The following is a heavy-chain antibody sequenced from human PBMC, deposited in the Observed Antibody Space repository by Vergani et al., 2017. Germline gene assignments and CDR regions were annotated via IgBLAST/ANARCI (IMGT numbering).Heavy chain of an antibody. V-gene: IGHV3-21*01. D-gene: IGHD3-22*01. Sequence: EVQLVESGGGLVKPGGSLRLSCAASGFTFSSYSMNWVRQAPGKGLEWVSSISSSSSYIYYADSVKGRFTISRDNAKNSLYLQMNSLRAEDTAVYYCARDLFYYYSSGYYSGFFDYSGQGTLVTVSS. CDR1: GFTFSSYS. CDR2: ISSSSSYI. CDR3: ARDLFYYYSSGYYSGFFDY. J-gene: IGHJ4*02.